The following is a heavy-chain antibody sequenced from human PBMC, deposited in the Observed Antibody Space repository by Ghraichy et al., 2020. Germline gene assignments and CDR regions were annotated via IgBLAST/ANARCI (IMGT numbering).Heavy chain of an antibody. CDR1: GFTFSTYG. V-gene: IGHV3-30*18. D-gene: IGHD1-26*01. CDR3: AKEGFSRVSDWHFDL. J-gene: IGHJ2*01. CDR2: ISYDGSAQ. Sequence: LSLTCAASGFTFSTYGMHWVHQAPGKGLEWVAVISYDGSAQYFADSVRGRSTISRDNSKNTLYLQMNSLRPEDTAVYYCAKEGFSRVSDWHFDLWGRGTLVTVSS.